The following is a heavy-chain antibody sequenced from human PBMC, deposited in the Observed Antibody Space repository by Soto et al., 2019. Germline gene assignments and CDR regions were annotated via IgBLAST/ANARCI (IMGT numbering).Heavy chain of an antibody. V-gene: IGHV1-69*02. J-gene: IGHJ5*02. CDR2: IIPILGIA. Sequence: GASVKVSCKASGGTFSSYTISWVRQAPGQGLEWMGRIIPILGIANYAQKFQGRVTITADKSTSTAYMELSSLRSEDTAVYYCAVYDFWSGYSSPRRWFDPWGQGTLVTVSS. CDR3: AVYDFWSGYSSPRRWFDP. CDR1: GGTFSSYT. D-gene: IGHD3-3*01.